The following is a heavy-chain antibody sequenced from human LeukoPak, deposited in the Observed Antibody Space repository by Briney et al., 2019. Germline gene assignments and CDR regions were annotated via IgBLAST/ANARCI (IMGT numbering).Heavy chain of an antibody. CDR1: GFTFRSSW. D-gene: IGHD6-19*01. Sequence: GGSLRLSCAASGFTFRSSWMSWVSQAQGKGVEWVANIKPDASEKYYVDSVKGRLTISRDNAKNTLFLQMNTLRAEDTAVYYCAKDSSGYYWGQGTLVTVSS. V-gene: IGHV3-7*04. CDR3: AKDSSGYY. J-gene: IGHJ4*02. CDR2: IKPDASEK.